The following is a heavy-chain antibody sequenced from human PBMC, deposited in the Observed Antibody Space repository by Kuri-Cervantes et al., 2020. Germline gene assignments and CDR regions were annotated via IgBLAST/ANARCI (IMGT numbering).Heavy chain of an antibody. CDR2: INAGNGNT. J-gene: IGHJ6*03. V-gene: IGHV1-3*01. Sequence: ASVKVSCKASGYTFTSYAMHWVRQAPGQRLEWMGWINAGNGNTKYSQKFQGRVTMTRDTSISTAYMELSRLRSDDTAVYYCARSPRTGGYYYYYMDVWGKGTTVTVSS. CDR1: GYTFTSYA. CDR3: ARSPRTGGYYYYYMDV. D-gene: IGHD3-10*01.